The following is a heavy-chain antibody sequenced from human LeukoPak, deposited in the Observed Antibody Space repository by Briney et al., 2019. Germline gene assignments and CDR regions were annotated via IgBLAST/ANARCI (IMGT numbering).Heavy chain of an antibody. J-gene: IGHJ4*02. Sequence: SETLSLTCTVSAGSINSSSYYWDWIRQPPGKGLEWVGSLYYSGGAYNNPSLKSRVTISVDTSKSQFSLKLTSVTAADTAVYYCARHLRGSSNFDYWGQGTLVTVSS. V-gene: IGHV4-39*01. CDR3: ARHLRGSSNFDY. CDR1: AGSINSSSYY. D-gene: IGHD6-6*01. CDR2: LYYSGGA.